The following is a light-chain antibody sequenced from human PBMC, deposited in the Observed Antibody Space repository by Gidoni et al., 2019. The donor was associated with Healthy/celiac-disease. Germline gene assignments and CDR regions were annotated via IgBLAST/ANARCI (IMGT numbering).Light chain of an antibody. CDR1: SGHSSYA. CDR2: VNSDGSH. Sequence: QLVLTHSPSASASLGPSVKLTCTLSSGHSSYAIAWHQQLPEKGPRYLIKVNSDGSHSKGDGIPDRFSGSSSGAERYLTISSLQSEDEADYYCQTWGTGIQVFGGGTKLTVL. J-gene: IGLJ2*01. CDR3: QTWGTGIQV. V-gene: IGLV4-69*01.